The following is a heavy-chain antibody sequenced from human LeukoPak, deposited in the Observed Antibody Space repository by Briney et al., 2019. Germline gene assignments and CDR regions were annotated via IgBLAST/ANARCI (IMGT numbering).Heavy chain of an antibody. Sequence: SVKVSCKASGGTFSNYAISWVRQAPGRGLEWMGGIIPIFGTANYAEKFQGRVTITADESTSTAYMELSSLRSDDTAVYYCARDSVLLWFGETYSPLDYWGQGTLVTVSS. J-gene: IGHJ4*02. D-gene: IGHD3-10*01. V-gene: IGHV1-69*13. CDR1: GGTFSNYA. CDR2: IIPIFGTA. CDR3: ARDSVLLWFGETYSPLDY.